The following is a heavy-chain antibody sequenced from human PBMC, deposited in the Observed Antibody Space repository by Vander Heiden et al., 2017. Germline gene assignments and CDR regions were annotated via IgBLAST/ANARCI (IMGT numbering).Heavy chain of an antibody. V-gene: IGHV1-69*01. J-gene: IGHJ3*02. CDR3: ARVTGGYYDSSGYGAFDI. D-gene: IGHD3-22*01. CDR2: IIPIFGTA. Sequence: QVQLVQSGAEVKKPGSSVTVSCKASGGTFSSYAISWVRQAPGQGLEWMGGIIPIFGTANYAQKFQGRVTITADESTSTAYMELSSLRSEDTAVYYCARVTGGYYDSSGYGAFDIWGQGTMVTVSS. CDR1: GGTFSSYA.